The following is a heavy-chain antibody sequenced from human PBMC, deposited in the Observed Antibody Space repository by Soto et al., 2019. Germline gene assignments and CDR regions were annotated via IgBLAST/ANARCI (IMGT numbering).Heavy chain of an antibody. CDR3: ERRRGIAAAGTGYYYYYMDV. D-gene: IGHD6-13*01. CDR1: GGSISSYY. J-gene: IGHJ6*03. CDR2: IYYSGST. V-gene: IGHV4-59*08. Sequence: SETLSLTCTVSGGSISSYYWSWIRQPPGKGLEWIGYIYYSGSTNYNPSLKSRVTISVDTSKNQFSLKLSSVTAADTAVYYCERRRGIAAAGTGYYYYYMDVWGKGTTVTVSS.